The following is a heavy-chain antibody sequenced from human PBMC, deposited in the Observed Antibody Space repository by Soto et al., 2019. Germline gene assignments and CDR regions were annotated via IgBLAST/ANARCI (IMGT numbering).Heavy chain of an antibody. CDR3: ARALSDGLQDTSYYFDY. V-gene: IGHV4-34*01. Sequence: PSETLSLTCAVYGGSFSGYYWSWIRQPPGKGLEWIGEINHSGSTNYNPSLKSRVTISVDTSKNQFSLKLSSVTAADTAVYYCARALSDGLQDTSYYFDYWGQGTLVTVSS. CDR1: GGSFSGYY. J-gene: IGHJ4*02. D-gene: IGHD4-4*01. CDR2: INHSGST.